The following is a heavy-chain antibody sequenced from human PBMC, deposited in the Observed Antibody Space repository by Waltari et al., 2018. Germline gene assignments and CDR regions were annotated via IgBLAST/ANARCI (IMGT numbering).Heavy chain of an antibody. V-gene: IGHV1-46*03. D-gene: IGHD3-22*01. J-gene: IGHJ6*02. CDR1: GYTFTSYY. CDR3: ARDILGYYYDSSGYSMDV. Sequence: QVQLVQSGAEVKKPGASVKVSCKASGYTFTSYYMHLVRQAPGQGLEWMGIINPSGGSTSYAQKFQGRVTMTRDTSTSTVYMELSSLRSEDTAVYYCARDILGYYYDSSGYSMDVWGQGTTVTVSS. CDR2: INPSGGST.